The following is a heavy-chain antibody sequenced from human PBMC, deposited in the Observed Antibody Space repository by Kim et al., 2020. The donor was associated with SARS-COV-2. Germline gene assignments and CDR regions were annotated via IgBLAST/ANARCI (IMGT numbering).Heavy chain of an antibody. J-gene: IGHJ4*02. CDR3: ASMWSGYSQYYFDY. CDR2: IYHSGST. CDR1: GYSISSGYY. V-gene: IGHV4-38-2*02. D-gene: IGHD3-3*01. Sequence: SETLSLTCTVSGYSISSGYYWGWIRQPPGKGLEWIGSIYHSGSTYYNPSLKSRVTISVDTSKNQFSLKLSSVTAADTAVYYCASMWSGYSQYYFDYWGQGTLVTVSS.